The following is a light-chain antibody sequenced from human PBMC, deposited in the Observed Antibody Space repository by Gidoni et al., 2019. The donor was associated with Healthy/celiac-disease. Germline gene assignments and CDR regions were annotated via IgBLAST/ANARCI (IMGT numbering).Light chain of an antibody. CDR1: QSISSY. CDR3: QQSYSTPLFT. V-gene: IGKV1-39*01. CDR2: AAS. Sequence: DIQMTQSPSSLSSSVGDRVTITCRASQSISSYLNWYQQKPGKAPKRLIYAASSLQSGVPSRFSGSGSGTDFTLTISSLQPEDFATYYCQQSYSTPLFTFXPXAKVDIK. J-gene: IGKJ3*01.